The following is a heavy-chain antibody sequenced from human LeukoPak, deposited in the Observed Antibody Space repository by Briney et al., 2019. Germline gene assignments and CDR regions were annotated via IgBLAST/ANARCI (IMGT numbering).Heavy chain of an antibody. J-gene: IGHJ3*02. V-gene: IGHV3-21*01. Sequence: GGFLRLSCAASGFTLSSYSMNWVRQAPGKGLEWVSSISSSSTYIYQADSVKGRFTISRDNAKNSLFLQMNSLRADDTAVYYCARAVEMTTIIAFDIWGQGTLVTVSS. CDR3: ARAVEMTTIIAFDI. D-gene: IGHD5-24*01. CDR1: GFTLSSYS. CDR2: ISSSSTYI.